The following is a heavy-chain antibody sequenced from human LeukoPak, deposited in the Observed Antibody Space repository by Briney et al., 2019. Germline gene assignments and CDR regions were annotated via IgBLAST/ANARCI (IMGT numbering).Heavy chain of an antibody. CDR1: GYTFTNYA. V-gene: IGHV1-18*01. CDR3: ARDYGANIAFDI. CDR2: ISTYNGNT. J-gene: IGHJ3*02. Sequence: ASVKVSCKASGYTFTNYAISWVRQAPGQGLEWMGWISTYNGNTNYAQKLQGRVTMTTDTSTSTAYMELRSLRSEDTAVYYCARDYGANIAFDIWGQGTMVTVSS. D-gene: IGHD2/OR15-2a*01.